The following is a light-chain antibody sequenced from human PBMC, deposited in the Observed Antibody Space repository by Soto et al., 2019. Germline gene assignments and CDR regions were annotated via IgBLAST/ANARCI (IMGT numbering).Light chain of an antibody. J-gene: IGKJ1*01. V-gene: IGKV3-20*01. CDR1: QSVGNK. CDR3: QQYGSSPRT. CDR2: DVS. Sequence: EIVMTQSPATLSVSPGERATLSCRASQSVGNKLAWYQQRPGQAPRLLIYDVSTRATGIPDRFSGSGSGTDFTLTISRLEPEDFAVYYCQQYGSSPRTFGQGTKVDIK.